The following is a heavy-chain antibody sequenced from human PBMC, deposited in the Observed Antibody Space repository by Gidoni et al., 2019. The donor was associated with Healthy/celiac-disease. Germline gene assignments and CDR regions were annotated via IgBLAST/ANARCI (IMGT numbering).Heavy chain of an antibody. J-gene: IGHJ4*02. V-gene: IGHV3-15*01. CDR1: GFTFSNAW. Sequence: EVQLVESGGGLVKPGGSLRLSCAASGFTFSNAWMSWVRQAPGKGLEWVGRIKSKTDGGTTDYAAPVKGRFTISRDDSKNTLYLQMNSLKTEDTAVYYCTTGGWVARTWTDYWGQGTLVTVSS. D-gene: IGHD6-19*01. CDR2: IKSKTDGGTT. CDR3: TTGGWVARTWTDY.